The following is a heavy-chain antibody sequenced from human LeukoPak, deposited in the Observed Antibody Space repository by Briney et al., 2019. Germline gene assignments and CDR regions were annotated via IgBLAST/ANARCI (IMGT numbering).Heavy chain of an antibody. CDR1: GGSISSGGYY. CDR2: IYYSGST. J-gene: IGHJ6*02. V-gene: IGHV4-31*02. D-gene: IGHD3-16*02. Sequence: KPSETLSLTCIVSGGSISSGGYYWSWIRQHPGKGLEWIGYIYYSGSTYYNPSLKSRVTISVDTSKNQFSLKLSSVTAADTAVYYCARVARLGELSAGYGMDVWGQGTTVTVSS. CDR3: ARVARLGELSAGYGMDV.